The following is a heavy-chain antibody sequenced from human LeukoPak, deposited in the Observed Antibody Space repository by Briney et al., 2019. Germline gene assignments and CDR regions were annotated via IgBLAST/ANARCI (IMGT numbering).Heavy chain of an antibody. V-gene: IGHV3-23*01. CDR2: ISGSGGST. J-gene: IGHJ4*02. Sequence: GGSLRLSCAASGFTFSSYGMSWVRQAPGKGLEWVSAISGSGGSTYYADSVKGRFTISRDNSKNTLYLQMNSLRAGDTAVYYCAKDRFRITMVRGANQLPDYWGQGTLVTVSS. D-gene: IGHD3-10*01. CDR3: AKDRFRITMVRGANQLPDY. CDR1: GFTFSSYG.